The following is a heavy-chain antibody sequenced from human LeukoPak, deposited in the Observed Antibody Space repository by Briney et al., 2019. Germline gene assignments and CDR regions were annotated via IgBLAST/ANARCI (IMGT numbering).Heavy chain of an antibody. CDR3: ARLVGRDSSWHIFDY. V-gene: IGHV5-51*01. CDR2: IYPGDSDT. Sequence: GESLKISCKGSGYSFTSYWIGWVRQMPVKALVWMGIIYPGDSDTRYSPSFQGQVTISADKSISTAYLQWSSLRASDTAMYYCARLVGRDSSWHIFDYWGQGTLVTVSS. D-gene: IGHD6-13*01. J-gene: IGHJ4*02. CDR1: GYSFTSYW.